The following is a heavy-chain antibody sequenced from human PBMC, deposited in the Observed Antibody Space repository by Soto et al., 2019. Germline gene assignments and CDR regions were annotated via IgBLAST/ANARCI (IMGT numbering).Heavy chain of an antibody. CDR1: GYTLTELS. J-gene: IGHJ6*02. Sequence: ASVKVSCKVSGYTLTELSMHWVRQAPGKGLEWMGGFDPEDGETIYAQKFQGRVTMTEDTSTDTAYMELGSLRSEDTAVYYCATQNDFWSGSRYYYGMDVWGQGTTVTVSS. D-gene: IGHD3-3*01. CDR3: ATQNDFWSGSRYYYGMDV. V-gene: IGHV1-24*01. CDR2: FDPEDGET.